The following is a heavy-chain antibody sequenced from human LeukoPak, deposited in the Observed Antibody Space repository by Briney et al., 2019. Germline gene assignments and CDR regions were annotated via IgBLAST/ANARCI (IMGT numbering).Heavy chain of an antibody. CDR3: AREEYSGSYYVY. Sequence: GGSLRLSCAASGLTFSSYSTNWVRQAPGKGLEWVSSISSSSSYIYYADSVKGRFTIFRDNAKNSLYLQMNSLRAEDTAVYYCAREEYSGSYYVYWGQGTLVTVSS. J-gene: IGHJ4*02. V-gene: IGHV3-21*01. D-gene: IGHD1-26*01. CDR1: GLTFSSYS. CDR2: ISSSSSYI.